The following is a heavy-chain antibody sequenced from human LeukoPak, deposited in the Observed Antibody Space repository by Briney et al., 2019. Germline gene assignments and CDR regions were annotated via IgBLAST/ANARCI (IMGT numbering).Heavy chain of an antibody. D-gene: IGHD6-13*01. V-gene: IGHV3-23*01. CDR1: GFTFSSYA. Sequence: GGSLRLSCAASGFTFSSYAMSWVRQAPGKGLEWVSAISGSGGSTYYADSVKGRFTISRDNSKNTLYLQMNSLRAEDTAVYCCANDGYSSHYFDYWGQGTLVTVSS. CDR2: ISGSGGST. J-gene: IGHJ4*02. CDR3: ANDGYSSHYFDY.